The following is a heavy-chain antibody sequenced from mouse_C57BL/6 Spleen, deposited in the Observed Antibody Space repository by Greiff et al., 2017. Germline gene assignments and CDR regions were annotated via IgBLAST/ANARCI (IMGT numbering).Heavy chain of an antibody. J-gene: IGHJ4*01. CDR2: IGPSDSYT. D-gene: IGHD1-1*01. CDR1: GYTFTSYW. V-gene: IGHV1-59*01. Sequence: QVQLQQPGAGLVRPGTSVKFSCKASGYTFTSYWMHWVRQRPGQGLEWIGEIGPSDSYTNYNQKFKGKATLTVDTSSSTAYMQLSSLTSEDSAVYYCARPHYGGSYAMDYWGQGTSVTVSS. CDR3: ARPHYGGSYAMDY.